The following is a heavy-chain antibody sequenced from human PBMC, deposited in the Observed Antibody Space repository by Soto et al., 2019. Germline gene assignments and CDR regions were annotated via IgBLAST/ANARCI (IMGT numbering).Heavy chain of an antibody. Sequence: PGGSLRLSCAASGFTFSSYAMHWVRQAPGKGLEWVAVISYDGSNKYYADSVKGRFTISRDNSKNTLYLQMNSLRAEDTAVYYCAREESSSGYYYPFDYWGQGTLVTVSS. V-gene: IGHV3-30-3*01. CDR2: ISYDGSNK. D-gene: IGHD3-22*01. CDR1: GFTFSSYA. CDR3: AREESSSGYYYPFDY. J-gene: IGHJ4*02.